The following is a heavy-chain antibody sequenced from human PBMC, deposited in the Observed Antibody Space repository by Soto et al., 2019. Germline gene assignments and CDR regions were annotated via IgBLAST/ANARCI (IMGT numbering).Heavy chain of an antibody. D-gene: IGHD4-17*01. V-gene: IGHV3-23*01. CDR1: GFPFSSYA. CDR2: ISGGGNDR. CDR3: ARERSPHGDYELHAFDI. J-gene: IGHJ3*02. Sequence: VQLLESGGSLVQPGGSLTLSCAASGFPFSSYAMSWVRQTPEKGLEWVAGISGGGNDRYYADFVQGRFTFSRDNAKNSLFLQMNSLRAEDTALYYCARERSPHGDYELHAFDIWGQGTMVTVSS.